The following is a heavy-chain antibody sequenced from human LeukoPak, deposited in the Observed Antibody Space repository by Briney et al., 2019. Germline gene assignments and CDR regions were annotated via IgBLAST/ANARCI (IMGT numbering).Heavy chain of an antibody. J-gene: IGHJ5*02. Sequence: GGSLRLSCDVSGFTFSDSWMHWVRQTPGKGLVWVSRMYRDMSDISYADSVKGRFTISRDNAKNTVYLQMNSLRGEDTAVYYCARDLGLRGSTWGQGTLVTVSS. CDR1: GFTFSDSW. D-gene: IGHD4-23*01. CDR2: MYRDMSDI. CDR3: ARDLGLRGST. V-gene: IGHV3-74*01.